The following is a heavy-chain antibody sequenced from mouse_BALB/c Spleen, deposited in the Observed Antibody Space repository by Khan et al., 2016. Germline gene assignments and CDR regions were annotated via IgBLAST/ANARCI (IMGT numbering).Heavy chain of an antibody. CDR3: GRQGCDRDWYFDV. CDR2: IDPDDGGT. V-gene: IGHV1-39*01. CDR1: GYSLSGYN. D-gene: IGHD3-2*01. Sequence: VQLQQSGPELEKPAPPLNISCTVSGYSLSGYNMNWVSQPNGKSLEWMGIIDPDDGGTRNTKKFTGMPTLTEDASSRTAYIQLKSLTSETSAVYCCGRQGCDRDWYFDVWGAGTTVTVSS. J-gene: IGHJ1*01.